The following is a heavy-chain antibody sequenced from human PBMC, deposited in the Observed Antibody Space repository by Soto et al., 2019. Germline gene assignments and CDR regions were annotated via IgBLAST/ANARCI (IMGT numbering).Heavy chain of an antibody. CDR1: GFTFDDYT. D-gene: IGHD2-21*02. CDR2: ISWDGGST. Sequence: GGSLRLSCAASGFTFDDYTMHWVRQAPGKGLEWVSLISWDGGSTYYADSVKGRFTISRDNSKNSLYLQMNSLRTEDTALYYCAKDGLYGMDVWGQGTTVTVSS. J-gene: IGHJ6*02. CDR3: AKDGLYGMDV. V-gene: IGHV3-43*01.